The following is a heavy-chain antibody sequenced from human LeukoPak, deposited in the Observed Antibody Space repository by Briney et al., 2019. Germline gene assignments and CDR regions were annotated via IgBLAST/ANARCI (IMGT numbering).Heavy chain of an antibody. D-gene: IGHD3-10*01. J-gene: IGHJ4*02. CDR1: GGSISSSSYY. CDR2: IYYSGAT. Sequence: SETLSLTCTVSGGSISSSSYYWGWIRQPPGKGLEWIGSIYYSGATYYNASLKSRVTTSVDTSKNQFSLKLSSVTAADTAVYYCATCGSGSYYYFDYWGQGTLVSVSS. CDR3: ATCGSGSYYYFDY. V-gene: IGHV4-39*01.